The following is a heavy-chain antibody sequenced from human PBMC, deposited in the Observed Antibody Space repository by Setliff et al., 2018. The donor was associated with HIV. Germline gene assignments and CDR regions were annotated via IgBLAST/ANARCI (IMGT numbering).Heavy chain of an antibody. CDR3: ARPVSKNFYGMDV. CDR2: LYFSGSA. Sequence: KSSETLSLTCTVSGDSISSHYWSWIRQPPGKGLEWIGTLYFSGSASYNSSLKSRVTISGDTSKNQFSLNLTSVTAADTAVYYCARPVSKNFYGMDVWGLGTTVTVSS. V-gene: IGHV4-59*11. CDR1: GDSISSHY. J-gene: IGHJ6*02.